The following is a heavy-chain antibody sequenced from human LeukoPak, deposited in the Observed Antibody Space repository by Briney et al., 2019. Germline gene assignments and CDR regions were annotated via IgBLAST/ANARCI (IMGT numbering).Heavy chain of an antibody. CDR1: GGSFSGYY. CDR3: ASASTVTTSDY. D-gene: IGHD4-17*01. CDR2: INHSGST. Sequence: SETLSLTCAVYGGSFSGYYWSWIRQPPGKGLEWIGEINHSGSTNYNPSLKSRVTISVDTSKNQFSLKLSSVTAADTAVYYCASASTVTTSDYWGQGTLATVSS. V-gene: IGHV4-34*01. J-gene: IGHJ4*02.